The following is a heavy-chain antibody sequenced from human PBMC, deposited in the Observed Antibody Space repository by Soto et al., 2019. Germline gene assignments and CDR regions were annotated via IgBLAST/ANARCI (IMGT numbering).Heavy chain of an antibody. CDR3: VRGDSIGYYNWFDP. V-gene: IGHV4-30-4*01. J-gene: IGHJ5*02. D-gene: IGHD3-22*01. CDR2: ISNSGST. Sequence: QVQLQESGPGLVKPSQTLSLTCSVSGGSISSGDYYWEWIRQPPGKGLEWIGYISNSGSTYYSPSLKSRITISLDTSKNEFSLRLYSVTAADTAVYYCVRGDSIGYYNWFDPWGQGSLVIVSS. CDR1: GGSISSGDYY.